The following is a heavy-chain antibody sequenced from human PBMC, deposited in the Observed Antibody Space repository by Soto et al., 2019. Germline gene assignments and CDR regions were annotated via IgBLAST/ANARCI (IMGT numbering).Heavy chain of an antibody. CDR2: ISAYNGNT. V-gene: IGHV1-18*01. Sequence: APVKVSCKASGYTFTSYGISWGRQAPGQGLEWMGWISAYNGNTNYAQKLQGRVTMTTDTSTSTAYMEVRSLRSDYTAVYYCAITKWTHMEWLLPTWFLPGGQAPLRSVPS. CDR3: AITKWTHMEWLLPTWFLP. J-gene: IGHJ5*02. CDR1: GYTFTSYG. D-gene: IGHD3-3*01.